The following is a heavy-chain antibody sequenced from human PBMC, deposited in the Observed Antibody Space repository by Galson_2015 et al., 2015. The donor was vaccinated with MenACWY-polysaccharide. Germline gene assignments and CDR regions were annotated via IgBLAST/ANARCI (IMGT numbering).Heavy chain of an antibody. CDR1: GFIFTNAR. D-gene: IGHD6-19*01. J-gene: IGHJ4*02. Sequence: SLRLSCAASGFIFTNARMSWVRRAPGKGLEWVSAISGRGGSTYYADSVRGRFTISRDNSKNTLYLQMNSLRAEDTAIYYCAKDERSGWFGIFDYWGQGILVTVAS. CDR3: AKDERSGWFGIFDY. CDR2: ISGRGGST. V-gene: IGHV3-23*01.